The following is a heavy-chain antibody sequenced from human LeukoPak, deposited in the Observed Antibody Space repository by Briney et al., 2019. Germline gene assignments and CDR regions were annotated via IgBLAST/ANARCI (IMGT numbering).Heavy chain of an antibody. CDR3: AKADDDYVWGSYRPYYFDY. CDR1: GFTFSSYA. V-gene: IGHV3-23*01. CDR2: ISGSGGST. D-gene: IGHD3-16*02. J-gene: IGHJ4*02. Sequence: GGSLRLSCAASGFTFSSYAMSWVRQAPGKGLEWVSAISGSGGSTYYADSVKGRFTISRDNSENTLYLQMNSLRAEDTAVYYCAKADDDYVWGSYRPYYFDYWGQGTLVTVSS.